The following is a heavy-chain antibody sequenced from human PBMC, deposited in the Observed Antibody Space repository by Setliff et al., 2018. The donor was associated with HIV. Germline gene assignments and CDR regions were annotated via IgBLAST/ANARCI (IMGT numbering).Heavy chain of an antibody. CDR2: INHSGTT. D-gene: IGHD5-12*01. J-gene: IGHJ2*01. CDR3: ARPSTGGGYNYWYFDL. V-gene: IGHV4-34*01. CDR1: GESFSDDY. Sequence: SETLSLTCAVYGESFSDDYWSWIRQPPGWGLEWIGEINHSGTTNYNPSLMGRLNISVDTSKRQFSLDLNSVTAADTAVYYCARPSTGGGYNYWYFDLWGRGTLVTVSS.